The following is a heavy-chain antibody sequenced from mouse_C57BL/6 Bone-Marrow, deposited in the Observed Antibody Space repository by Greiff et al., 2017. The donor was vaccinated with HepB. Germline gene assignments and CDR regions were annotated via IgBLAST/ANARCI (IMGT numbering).Heavy chain of an antibody. D-gene: IGHD1-1*01. CDR2: ISYDGSN. CDR3: ARVHYYGSSRFDY. J-gene: IGHJ2*01. V-gene: IGHV3-6*01. Sequence: EVQVVESGPGLVKPSQSLSLTCSVTGYSITSGYYWNWIRQFPGNKLEWMGYISYDGSNNYNPSLKNRISITRDTSKNQFFLKLNSVTTEDTATYYCARVHYYGSSRFDYWGQGTTLTVSS. CDR1: GYSITSGYY.